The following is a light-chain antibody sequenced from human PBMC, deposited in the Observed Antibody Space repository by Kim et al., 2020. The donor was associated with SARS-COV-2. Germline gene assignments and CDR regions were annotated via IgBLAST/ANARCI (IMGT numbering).Light chain of an antibody. CDR3: QQRSSWPGT. J-gene: IGKJ2*01. V-gene: IGKV3-11*01. Sequence: EIVLTQSPATLSLSPGETATLSCRASQSVNNYLAWFQQKPGQAPRLLIYGASHRATGIPARFSGGGSGTDFTLTITSLEPEDLGVYYCQQRSSWPGTFGQGTKLEIK. CDR2: GAS. CDR1: QSVNNY.